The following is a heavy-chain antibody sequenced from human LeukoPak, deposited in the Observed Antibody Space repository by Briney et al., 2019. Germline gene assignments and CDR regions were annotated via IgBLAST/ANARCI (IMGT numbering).Heavy chain of an antibody. CDR3: ARDAQHYCSSTSCYGPRSGADYYYYYMDV. CDR2: ISAYNGNT. D-gene: IGHD2-2*01. V-gene: IGHV1-18*01. Sequence: ASVKVSCKASGYTFTSYGISWVRQAPGQGLEWMGWISAYNGNTNYAQKHQGRVTMTTDTSTSTAYMELRSLRSDDTAVYYCARDAQHYCSSTSCYGPRSGADYYYYYMDVWGKGTTVTVSS. CDR1: GYTFTSYG. J-gene: IGHJ6*03.